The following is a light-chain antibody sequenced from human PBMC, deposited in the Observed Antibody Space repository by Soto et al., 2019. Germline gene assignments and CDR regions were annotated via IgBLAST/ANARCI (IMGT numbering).Light chain of an antibody. V-gene: IGKV3-20*01. J-gene: IGKJ2*01. CDR3: QQYASSTYT. Sequence: EIVLTQSPGSLSLSPRERATLSCRASQSVSSNHLAWYQQKPGQAPRLLIYGASRRATGIPDRFSGSGAGTEFTLPFSRLEPEDFAVYYCQQYASSTYTFGQGTKVEIK. CDR1: QSVSSNH. CDR2: GAS.